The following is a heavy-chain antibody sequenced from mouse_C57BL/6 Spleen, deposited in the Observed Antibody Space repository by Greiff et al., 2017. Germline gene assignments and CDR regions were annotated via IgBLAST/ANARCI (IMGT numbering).Heavy chain of an antibody. Sequence: DVMLVESGGGLVKPGGSLKLSCAASGFTFSSYAMSWVRQTPEKRLEWVATISDGGSYTYYPDNVKGRFTISRDNAKNNLYLQMSHLKSEDTAMYYCARAYYSKRDWYFDVWGTGTTVTVSS. V-gene: IGHV5-4*03. CDR3: ARAYYSKRDWYFDV. D-gene: IGHD2-5*01. CDR2: ISDGGSYT. J-gene: IGHJ1*03. CDR1: GFTFSSYA.